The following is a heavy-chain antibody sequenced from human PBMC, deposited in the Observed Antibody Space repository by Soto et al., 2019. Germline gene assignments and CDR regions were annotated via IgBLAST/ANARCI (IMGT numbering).Heavy chain of an antibody. J-gene: IGHJ6*02. Sequence: PGGSLRLSFAASGFTFSSYSMNWVRQAPGKGLEWVSSISSSSSYIYYADSVKGRFTISRDNAKNSLYLQMNSLRAEDTAVYYCARDSFGPGMVATLSYYYYYGMDVWGQGTTVTVSS. CDR2: ISSSSSYI. D-gene: IGHD5-12*01. CDR1: GFTFSSYS. V-gene: IGHV3-21*01. CDR3: ARDSFGPGMVATLSYYYYYGMDV.